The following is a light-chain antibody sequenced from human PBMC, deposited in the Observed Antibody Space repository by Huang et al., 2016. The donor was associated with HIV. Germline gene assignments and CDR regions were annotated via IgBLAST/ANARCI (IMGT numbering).Light chain of an antibody. CDR1: QSISSW. J-gene: IGKJ2*01. V-gene: IGKV1-5*03. CDR2: KAS. Sequence: DIQMTQSPSTLSASVGDRVTITCRASQSISSWLAWYQQKPGKAPKLLIYKASSLESGVPARFSGSGSGTEFTLTISSLQPDDFATYYCQQYNSYPYTFGQGTKLEIK. CDR3: QQYNSYPYT.